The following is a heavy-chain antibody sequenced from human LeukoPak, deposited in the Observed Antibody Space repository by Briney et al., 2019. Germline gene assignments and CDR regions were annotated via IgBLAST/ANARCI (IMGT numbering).Heavy chain of an antibody. CDR1: GGSISSSSYY. V-gene: IGHV4-39*02. D-gene: IGHD3-16*01. J-gene: IGHJ4*02. CDR3: AREGPFMITFGGLDY. Sequence: SETLSLTCTVSGGSISSSSYYWGWNRQPPGKGLEWIGSIYYSGSTYYNPSLKSRVTISVDTSKNQFSLKLSSVTAADTAVYYCAREGPFMITFGGLDYWGQGTLVTVSS. CDR2: IYYSGST.